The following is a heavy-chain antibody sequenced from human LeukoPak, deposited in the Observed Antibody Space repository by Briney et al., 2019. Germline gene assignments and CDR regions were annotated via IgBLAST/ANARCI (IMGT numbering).Heavy chain of an antibody. CDR1: GGSISSSNW. V-gene: IGHV4-4*02. CDR3: ARLFGSSSPLFDP. Sequence: SGTLSLTCAVSGGSISSSNWWSWVRQPPGKGLEWIGEIYHSGSTNYNPSLKSRVTISVDKSKNQFSLKLSSVTAADAAVYYCARLFGSSSPLFDPWGQGTLVTVSS. CDR2: IYHSGST. J-gene: IGHJ5*02. D-gene: IGHD6-13*01.